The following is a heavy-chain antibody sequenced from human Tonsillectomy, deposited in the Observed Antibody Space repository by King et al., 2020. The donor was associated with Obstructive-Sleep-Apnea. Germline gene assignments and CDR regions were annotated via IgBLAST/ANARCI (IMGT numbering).Heavy chain of an antibody. Sequence: QLVQSGAEVKKPGSSVKVSCKASGGTFSSYAISWVRQAPGQGLEWMGGIIPIFGTANYAQKFQGRVTITADESTSTAYMELSSLRSEDTAVYYCARPALDGYNFLTHAFDIWGQGTMVTVSS. CDR3: ARPALDGYNFLTHAFDI. D-gene: IGHD5-24*01. CDR1: GGTFSSYA. V-gene: IGHV1-69*01. CDR2: IIPIFGTA. J-gene: IGHJ3*02.